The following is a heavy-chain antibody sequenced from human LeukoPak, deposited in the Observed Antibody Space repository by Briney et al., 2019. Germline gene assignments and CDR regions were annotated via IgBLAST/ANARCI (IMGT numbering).Heavy chain of an antibody. D-gene: IGHD6-13*01. CDR2: IYTSGST. V-gene: IGHV4-61*02. CDR1: GGSISSGSYY. J-gene: IGHJ4*02. Sequence: PSQTLSLTCTVSGGSISSGSYYWSWIRQPAGKGLEWIGRIYTSGSTNYNPSLKSRVTISVDTSKNQFSLKLSSVTAADTAVYYCATLYSASWYDWGQGTLVTVSS. CDR3: ATLYSASWYD.